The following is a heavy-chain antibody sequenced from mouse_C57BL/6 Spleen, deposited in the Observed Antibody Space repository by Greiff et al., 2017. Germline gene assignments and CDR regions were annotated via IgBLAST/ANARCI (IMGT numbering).Heavy chain of an antibody. Sequence: VQLQQSGAELARPGASVKLSCKASGYTFTSYGISWVKQRTGQGLEWIGEIYPRSGNTYYNEKFKGKATLTADKSSSTAYMELRSLTSEDSAVYFCARSRDYDQGYYYDYWGQGTTLTVSS. D-gene: IGHD2-4*01. CDR2: IYPRSGNT. CDR1: GYTFTSYG. J-gene: IGHJ2*01. CDR3: ARSRDYDQGYYYDY. V-gene: IGHV1-81*01.